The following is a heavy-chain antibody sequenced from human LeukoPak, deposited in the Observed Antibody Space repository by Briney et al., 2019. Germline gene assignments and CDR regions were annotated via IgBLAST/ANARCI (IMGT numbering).Heavy chain of an antibody. Sequence: GGSLRLSCAASGFTFSNYCMNSVRQAPGEGVEWIASISSTSEYVLHSDSVQGRFSISRDNARDSLFLEMNSLRAEDTAIYYRARVPLDIILLYYMDVWGKGTTVTVSS. D-gene: IGHD2-21*01. CDR1: GFTFSNYC. V-gene: IGHV3-21*01. J-gene: IGHJ6*03. CDR2: ISSTSEYV. CDR3: ARVPLDIILLYYMDV.